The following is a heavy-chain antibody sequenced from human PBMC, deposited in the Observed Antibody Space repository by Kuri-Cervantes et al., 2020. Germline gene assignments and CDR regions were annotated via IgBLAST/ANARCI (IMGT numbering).Heavy chain of an antibody. J-gene: IGHJ6*02. D-gene: IGHD2-15*01. V-gene: IGHV3-53*01. Sequence: GESLKISCAASGFTVSSNYMSWVRLAPGKGLEWVSVIYSGGSTYYADSVKGRFTISRDNSKNTLYLQMNSLGAEDPAVYYCASSSDCSGGSCYSGYYYYGMDVWGQGTTVTVSS. CDR1: GFTVSSNY. CDR2: IYSGGST. CDR3: ASSSDCSGGSCYSGYYYYGMDV.